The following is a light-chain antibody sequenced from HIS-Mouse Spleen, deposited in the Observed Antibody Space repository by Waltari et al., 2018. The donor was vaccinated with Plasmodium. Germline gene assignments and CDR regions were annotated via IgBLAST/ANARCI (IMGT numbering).Light chain of an antibody. CDR1: ALPKKY. Sequence: SYELTQPPSVSVSPGQTARITCSGDALPKKYAYWYQQKSGQAPGLVIYEDSKRPSGIPERFSCSSSGTMATLTISGAQVEDEADYYGYSTDSSGNHRVFGGGTKLTVL. J-gene: IGLJ3*02. CDR3: YSTDSSGNHRV. CDR2: EDS. V-gene: IGLV3-10*01.